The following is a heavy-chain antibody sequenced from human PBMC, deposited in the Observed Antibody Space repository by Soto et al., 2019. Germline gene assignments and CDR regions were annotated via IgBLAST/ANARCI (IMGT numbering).Heavy chain of an antibody. Sequence: PVESLKISCKGSGYSFTSYCIGWVRQMPGKGLEWMGIIYPGDSDTRYSPSFQGQVTISADKSISTAYLQWSSLKASDTAMYYCARQNRGGGTMVRGVLPSYMDVWGKGTTVTVSS. CDR3: ARQNRGGGTMVRGVLPSYMDV. V-gene: IGHV5-51*01. CDR1: GYSFTSYC. CDR2: IYPGDSDT. D-gene: IGHD3-10*01. J-gene: IGHJ6*03.